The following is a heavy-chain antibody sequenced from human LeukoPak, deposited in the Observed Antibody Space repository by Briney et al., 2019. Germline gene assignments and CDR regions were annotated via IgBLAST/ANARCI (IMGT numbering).Heavy chain of an antibody. V-gene: IGHV4-59*01. CDR1: GGSISSYY. CDR3: ARSPKRGYGMDV. D-gene: IGHD3-16*01. CDR2: IYYSGST. J-gene: IGHJ6*02. Sequence: PSETLSLTCTVSGGSISSYYRSWIRQPPGKGLEWIGYIYYSGSTNYNPSPKSRVTISVDTSKNQFSLKLSSVTAADTAVYYCARSPKRGYGMDVWGQGTTVTVSS.